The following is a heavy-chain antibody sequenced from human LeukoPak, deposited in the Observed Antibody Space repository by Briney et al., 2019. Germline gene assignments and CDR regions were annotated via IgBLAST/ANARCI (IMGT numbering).Heavy chain of an antibody. V-gene: IGHV3-30*02. Sequence: GGSLRLSCAASGFTFSSYGMHWVRQAPGKGLEWVAFIRYDGSNKYYADSVKGRFTISRDNSKNTLYLQMNSLRAEDTAVYYCARDLGYEYSTSSPPGYWGQGTLVTVSS. D-gene: IGHD6-6*01. CDR2: IRYDGSNK. J-gene: IGHJ4*02. CDR3: ARDLGYEYSTSSPPGY. CDR1: GFTFSSYG.